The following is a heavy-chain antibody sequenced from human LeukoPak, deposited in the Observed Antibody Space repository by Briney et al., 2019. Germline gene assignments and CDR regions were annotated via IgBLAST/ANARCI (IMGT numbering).Heavy chain of an antibody. CDR3: ASSRGYVWGSYRPFDY. J-gene: IGHJ4*02. D-gene: IGHD3-16*02. CDR1: GGSFSGYY. V-gene: IGHV4-34*01. Sequence: SETLSLTCAVYGGSFSGYYWSWIRQPPGKGLEWIGEINHSGSTNYNPSLKSRVTISVDTSKNQSSLKLSSVTAADTAVYYCASSRGYVWGSYRPFDYWGQGTLVTVSS. CDR2: INHSGST.